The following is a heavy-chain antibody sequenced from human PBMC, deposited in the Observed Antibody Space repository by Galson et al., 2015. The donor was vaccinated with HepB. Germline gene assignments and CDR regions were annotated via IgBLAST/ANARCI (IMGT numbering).Heavy chain of an antibody. V-gene: IGHV4-4*07. CDR2: IYTSGST. CDR1: GGSISSYY. D-gene: IGHD3-22*01. J-gene: IGHJ3*02. CDR3: ARLPLGGGYYYDAFDI. Sequence: ETLSLTCTVSGGSISSYYWSWIRQPAGKGLEWIGRIYTSGSTNYNPSLKSRVTMSVDTSKNQFSLKLSSVTAADTAVYYCARLPLGGGYYYDAFDIWGQGTMVTVSS.